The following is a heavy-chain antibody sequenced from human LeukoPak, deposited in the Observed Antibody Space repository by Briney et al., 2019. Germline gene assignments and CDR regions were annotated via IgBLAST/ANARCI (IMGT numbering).Heavy chain of an antibody. CDR3: AREGPYSSSSEVNY. J-gene: IGHJ4*02. CDR1: GYTFTGYY. D-gene: IGHD6-6*01. Sequence: GASVKVSCKASGYTFTGYYMHWVRQAPGQGLEWMGWISAYNGNTNYAQKLQGRVTMTTDTSTSTAYMELRSLRSDDTAVYYCAREGPYSSSSEVNYWGQGTLVTVSS. V-gene: IGHV1-18*04. CDR2: ISAYNGNT.